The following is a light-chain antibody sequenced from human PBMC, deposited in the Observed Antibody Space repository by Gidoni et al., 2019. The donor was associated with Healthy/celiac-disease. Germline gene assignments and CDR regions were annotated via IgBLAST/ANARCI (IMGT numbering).Light chain of an antibody. CDR3: QQYYSTPLT. CDR2: WAS. Sequence: DIVITHSPDSLAVSLGESATINCKSSQSVLYSSNNKNYLAWYQQKPGKPPKLLIYWASTRESGVPDRFSGSGSGTDFTLTISSLQAEDVAVYYCQQYYSTPLTFGGGTKVEIK. V-gene: IGKV4-1*01. CDR1: QSVLYSSNNKNY. J-gene: IGKJ4*01.